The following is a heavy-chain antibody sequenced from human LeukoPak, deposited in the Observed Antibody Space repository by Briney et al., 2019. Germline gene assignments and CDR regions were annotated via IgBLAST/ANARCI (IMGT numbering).Heavy chain of an antibody. CDR1: GGSISSGSYY. V-gene: IGHV4-61*02. CDR2: IYTSGST. Sequence: SETLSLTCTVSGGSISSGSYYWSWIRQPAGKGLEWIGRIYTSGSTNYNSSLKSRVTISVDTSKNQFSLKLSSVTAADTAVYYYARAIAARPSNWFDPWGQGTLVTVSS. D-gene: IGHD6-6*01. J-gene: IGHJ5*02. CDR3: ARAIAARPSNWFDP.